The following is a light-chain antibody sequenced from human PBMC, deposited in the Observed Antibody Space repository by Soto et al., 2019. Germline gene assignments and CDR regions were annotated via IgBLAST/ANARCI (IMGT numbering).Light chain of an antibody. J-gene: IGKJ1*01. CDR3: QQYHIYSWT. CDR1: ENIGAW. V-gene: IGKV1-5*03. CDR2: RAS. Sequence: DIQMTQSPSTLSASVGDRVTITCRASENIGAWLAWYQQKPGKAPKLLIYRASSLESGVPSRFSGGGSGTEFTLTISSLQPDDFATYYCQQYHIYSWTCGQGTKVDIK.